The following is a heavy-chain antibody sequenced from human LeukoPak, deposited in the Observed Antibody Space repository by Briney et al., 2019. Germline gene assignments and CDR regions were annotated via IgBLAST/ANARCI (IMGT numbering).Heavy chain of an antibody. Sequence: SETLSLTCTVSGGSISSYYWSWIRQPPGKGLEWIGNIYYSGSTNYNPSLKSRVTISVDTSKNQFSLKLSSVTAADTAVYYCERVRSSGYPPPPAFDYWGQGTLVTVSS. CDR1: GGSISSYY. J-gene: IGHJ4*02. V-gene: IGHV4-59*01. CDR2: IYYSGST. CDR3: ERVRSSGYPPPPAFDY. D-gene: IGHD3-22*01.